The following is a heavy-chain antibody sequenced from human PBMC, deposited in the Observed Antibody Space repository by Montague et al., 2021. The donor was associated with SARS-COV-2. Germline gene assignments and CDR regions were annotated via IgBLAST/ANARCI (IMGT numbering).Heavy chain of an antibody. CDR2: ISDSGST. Sequence: ETLSLTCTVSGGSLNNYFWSWIRQPPGKGLEWVGYISDSGSTKYNPSLQSRVTISVDTARNQFSLKLLSATAADTAFYYCARVDSSGPGEYWGQGILVSVSS. CDR3: ARVDSSGPGEY. J-gene: IGHJ4*02. CDR1: GGSLNNYF. D-gene: IGHD3-22*01. V-gene: IGHV4-59*08.